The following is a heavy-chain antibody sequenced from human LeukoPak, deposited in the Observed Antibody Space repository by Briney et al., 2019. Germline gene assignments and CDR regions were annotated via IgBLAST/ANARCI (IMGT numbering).Heavy chain of an antibody. CDR3: ARGGEGAYYDFWSGYYNHYYYYYMDV. V-gene: IGHV3-21*01. J-gene: IGHJ6*03. CDR2: ISSSSSYI. D-gene: IGHD3-3*01. CDR1: GFTFSSYS. Sequence: GGSLRLSCAASGFTFSSYSMNWVRQAPGKGLEWVSSISSSSSYIYYADSVKGRFTISRDNAKNSLYLQMNSLRAEDTAVYYCARGGEGAYYDFWSGYYNHYYYYYMDVWGKGTTVTVSS.